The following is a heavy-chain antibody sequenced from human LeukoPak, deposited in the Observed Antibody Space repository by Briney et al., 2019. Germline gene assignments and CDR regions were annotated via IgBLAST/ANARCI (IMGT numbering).Heavy chain of an antibody. CDR3: AKFAYCTSTSCYRRYMDV. J-gene: IGHJ6*03. CDR2: IWYDGSNK. V-gene: IGHV3-33*06. D-gene: IGHD2-2*02. CDR1: GSSFSNYG. Sequence: PGGSLRLSCAASGSSFSNYGIHWVRQAPGKGLEWVALIWYDGSNKYYADSVKGRFTISRDNSKNTLYLQMYSLRAEDTAVYYCAKFAYCTSTSCYRRYMDVWGKGTTVTVSS.